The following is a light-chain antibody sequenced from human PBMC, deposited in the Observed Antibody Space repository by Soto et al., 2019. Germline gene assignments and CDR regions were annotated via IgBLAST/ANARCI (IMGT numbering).Light chain of an antibody. CDR2: RNN. J-gene: IGLJ1*01. CDR3: AAWDDRLSFYV. V-gene: IGLV1-47*01. CDR1: SSNIGSNF. Sequence: QSVLTQPPSASGTPGQRVTISCSGGSSNIGSNFVYWYQQLSGTAPKLLIFRNNQWPSGVPDRFSGSKSGTSASLDISDLRSEDEADYYCAAWDDRLSFYVFGTGTKVTVL.